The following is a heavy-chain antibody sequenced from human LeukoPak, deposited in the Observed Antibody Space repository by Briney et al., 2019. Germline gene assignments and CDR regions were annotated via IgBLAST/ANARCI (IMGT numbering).Heavy chain of an antibody. J-gene: IGHJ3*02. CDR3: AKLRGSYAYDAFDI. D-gene: IGHD3-16*01. V-gene: IGHV3-11*01. CDR1: GFTFSDYY. Sequence: GGSLRLSCAASGFTFSDYYMSWIRQAPGKGLQWVSYISGSGSTIYYADSVKGRFTISRDNSKNTLYLQMNSLRAEDTAVYYCAKLRGSYAYDAFDIWGQGTTVTVSS. CDR2: ISGSGSTI.